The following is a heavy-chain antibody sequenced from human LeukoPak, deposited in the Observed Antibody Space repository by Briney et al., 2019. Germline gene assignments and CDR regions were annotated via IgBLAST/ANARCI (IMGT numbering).Heavy chain of an antibody. Sequence: GGSLRLSCAASGFTFSNAWLHWVRQAPGKGLEWVGRIRSNLYLGATDFAAPVNGRFTISRDDSKNTLYLQMDSLKTEDTAMYYCATDWRSGNYYLRALDLWGQGTMVVVSS. CDR2: IRSNLYLGAT. J-gene: IGHJ3*01. D-gene: IGHD1-26*01. CDR1: GFTFSNAW. V-gene: IGHV3-15*01. CDR3: ATDWRSGNYYLRALDL.